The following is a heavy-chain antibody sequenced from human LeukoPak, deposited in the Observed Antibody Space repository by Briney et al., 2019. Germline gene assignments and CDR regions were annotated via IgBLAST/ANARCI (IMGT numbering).Heavy chain of an antibody. CDR3: AREYTTGWYDY. CDR1: GFTFNKYN. V-gene: IGHV3-30-3*01. CDR2: ISYDGTNE. J-gene: IGHJ4*02. D-gene: IGHD6-19*01. Sequence: GRSLRLSCAASGFTFNKYNIHWVRQAPVNVLEWVAVISYDGTNEYYVDSVKGRFTTSRDSSKNTLYLQMNSLRPDDTAVYYCAREYTTGWYDYWGQGTLVTVSS.